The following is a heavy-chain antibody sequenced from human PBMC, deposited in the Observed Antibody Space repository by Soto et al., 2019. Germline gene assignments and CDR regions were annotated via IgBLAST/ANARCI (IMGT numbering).Heavy chain of an antibody. D-gene: IGHD5-12*01. CDR3: ARAGGRLRANWFDP. V-gene: IGHV3-30-3*01. J-gene: IGHJ5*02. CDR2: ISYDGSNK. Sequence: GWSLRLSCASSVFTFSSYAMHWVRQAPGKGLEWVAVISYDGSNKYYADSVKGRFTISRDNSKNTLYLQMNSLRAEDTAVYYCARAGGRLRANWFDPWGQGTLVTVSS. CDR1: VFTFSSYA.